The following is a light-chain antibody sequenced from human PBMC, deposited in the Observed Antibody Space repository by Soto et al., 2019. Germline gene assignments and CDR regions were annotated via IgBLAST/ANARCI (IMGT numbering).Light chain of an antibody. CDR3: QQRSNRPPGIT. J-gene: IGKJ5*01. CDR2: GAS. V-gene: IGKV3-15*01. Sequence: EIVMTQSPATLSVSPGERATLSCRVSQSVSSNLAWYQQKPGQAPRLLIYGASTRATGIPARFSGSGSGTEFTLTISSLQSEDFAVYYCQQRSNRPPGITFCQGTRLEI. CDR1: QSVSSN.